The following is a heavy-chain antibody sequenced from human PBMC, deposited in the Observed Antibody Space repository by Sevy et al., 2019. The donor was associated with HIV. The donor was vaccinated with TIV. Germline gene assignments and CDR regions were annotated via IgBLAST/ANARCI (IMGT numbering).Heavy chain of an antibody. D-gene: IGHD6-19*01. Sequence: SETLSLTCTVSGGSISSYYCSWIRQPPGTGLEWIGYINYSGSTNYNPSLKSRVTISIYTSKNQFSLKLTSVTAADTAVYYCARDPITVAPYFDYWGQRTLVTVSS. J-gene: IGHJ4*02. CDR2: INYSGST. CDR1: GGSISSYY. V-gene: IGHV4-59*01. CDR3: ARDPITVAPYFDY.